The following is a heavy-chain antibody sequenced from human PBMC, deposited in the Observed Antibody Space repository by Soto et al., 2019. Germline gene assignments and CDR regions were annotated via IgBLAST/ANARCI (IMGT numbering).Heavy chain of an antibody. Sequence: GGSRRLSCAASGFTFSSSAMHWVRQAPGKGLEWVSVISYEGSNKYYADSVKGRFTISRDNPKNTLSVQMNSLRAEDTAVYYCAKLGGGSTSWHIDYWGQGTLVTVSS. CDR3: AKLGGGSTSWHIDY. CDR2: ISYEGSNK. CDR1: GFTFSSSA. D-gene: IGHD1-26*01. J-gene: IGHJ4*02. V-gene: IGHV3-30-3*02.